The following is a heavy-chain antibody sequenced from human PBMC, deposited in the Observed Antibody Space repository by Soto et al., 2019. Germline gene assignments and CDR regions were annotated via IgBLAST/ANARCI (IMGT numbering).Heavy chain of an antibody. CDR1: GDSVTGGDSY. Sequence: QVQLQESGPGLVKPSQTLSLTCTVSGDSVTGGDSYWSWIRQPPGKALEWLGYTSFIGYTSYTPSVKSRVTISVDMSKSQFSLRLTSVTAADTAIYYCVRGGNPYHYATSGPGTFDKWGQGTLVSVSS. V-gene: IGHV4-30-4*01. D-gene: IGHD3-22*01. J-gene: IGHJ4*02. CDR2: TSFIGYT. CDR3: VRGGNPYHYATSGPGTFDK.